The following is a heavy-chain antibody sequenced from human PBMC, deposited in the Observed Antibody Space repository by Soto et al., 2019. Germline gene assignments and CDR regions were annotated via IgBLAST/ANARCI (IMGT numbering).Heavy chain of an antibody. CDR2: IGSKGETYAT. D-gene: IGHD1-26*01. CDR3: ARRGSGSYYDY. V-gene: IGHV3-73*01. Sequence: PGGSLRLSCAASGFTFGASNLQWVRQASGKGLEWLGRIGSKGETYATTYAASVKGRFTISRDDSKKTAYLQMNNLESEDTAVYYCARRGSGSYYDYWGQGTLVTVSS. J-gene: IGHJ4*02. CDR1: GFTFGASN.